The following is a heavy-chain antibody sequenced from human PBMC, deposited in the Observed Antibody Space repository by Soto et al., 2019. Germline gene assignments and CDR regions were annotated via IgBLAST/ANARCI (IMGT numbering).Heavy chain of an antibody. Sequence: QVQLVQSGAEVKKTGASVKVSCKASGYTFTSYYMHWVRQAPGQGLEWMGIINPSGGSTSYAQQFQGRVTMTWDTSTSPVYMALSSPRSEDTSVYYCASDGGGAPRGKEGWFDPWGQGTTVTFSS. CDR1: GYTFTSYY. V-gene: IGHV1-46*01. D-gene: IGHD3-16*01. CDR3: ASDGGGAPRGKEGWFDP. J-gene: IGHJ5*02. CDR2: INPSGGST.